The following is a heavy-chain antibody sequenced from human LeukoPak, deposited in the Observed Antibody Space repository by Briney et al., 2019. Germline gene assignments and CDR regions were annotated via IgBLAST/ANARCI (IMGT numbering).Heavy chain of an antibody. J-gene: IGHJ4*02. D-gene: IGHD6-19*01. CDR3: VRDLDSSGYYFDY. Sequence: ASVKVSCKASGSTLTSYYMHWVRQAPGHGLEWMGIINPSGGSTSYAQKFHGRVTMTRDMPTTTAYMELSSLRSEDTGVYNCVRDLDSSGYYFDYWGQGTLVTVSS. CDR1: GSTLTSYY. CDR2: INPSGGST. V-gene: IGHV1-46*01.